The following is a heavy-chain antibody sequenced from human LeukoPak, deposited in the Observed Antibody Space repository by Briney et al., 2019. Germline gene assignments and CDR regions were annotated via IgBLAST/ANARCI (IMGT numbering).Heavy chain of an antibody. V-gene: IGHV3-53*01. Sequence: PGGSLRLSCAASGLTGSHDYVSWVRQAPGKGLEWVSAIHTSGDTCYADSVKGRFTISRDTSKNTLYLQMNSLRAEDTAVYYCARGSGNYYNRLDYWGQGTLVTVSS. CDR3: ARGSGNYYNRLDY. D-gene: IGHD1-26*01. CDR1: GLTGSHDY. CDR2: IHTSGDT. J-gene: IGHJ4*02.